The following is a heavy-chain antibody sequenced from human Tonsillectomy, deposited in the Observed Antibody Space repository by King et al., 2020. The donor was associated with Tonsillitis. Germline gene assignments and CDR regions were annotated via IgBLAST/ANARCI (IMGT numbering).Heavy chain of an antibody. V-gene: IGHV3-74*02. J-gene: IGHJ4*02. Sequence: QLVQSGGGLVQPGGSLRLSCAASGFTFRSYWMHWGRQAPGKGLVWGSRINSDWSSTNYADSVRGRFTLPRDNAKNTLYLQMISLRAEDTAVYYCARYSYGYTHWVYSGQGTLVTVSS. D-gene: IGHD5-18*01. CDR2: INSDWSST. CDR3: ARYSYGYTHWVY. CDR1: GFTFRSYW.